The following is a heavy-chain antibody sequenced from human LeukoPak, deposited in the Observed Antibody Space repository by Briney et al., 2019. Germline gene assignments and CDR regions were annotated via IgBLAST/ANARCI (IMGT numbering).Heavy chain of an antibody. CDR2: IIPIFGTA. Sequence: GASVKVSCKASGGTFSSYAISWVRQAPGQGLEWMGGIIPIFGTANYAQKFQGRVTMTTHTSTTTAYMELSSLKSDDTAVYYCARELWSGNYNIWGQGTLVTVSS. D-gene: IGHD3-3*01. J-gene: IGHJ4*02. CDR1: GGTFSSYA. CDR3: ARELWSGNYNI. V-gene: IGHV1-69*05.